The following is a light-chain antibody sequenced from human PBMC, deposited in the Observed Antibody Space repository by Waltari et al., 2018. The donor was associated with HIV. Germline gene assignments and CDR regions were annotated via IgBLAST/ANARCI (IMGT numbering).Light chain of an antibody. Sequence: SYVLTQPPSVSVAPGQAARISCGGFNIGSKSVHWYQQKPGQAPLLVVYDDDDRPSGIPEQFSGSNSENTAALTISRVEAGDEADYYCQVWDSSSDHSVFGTGTKVTVL. J-gene: IGLJ1*01. CDR1: NIGSKS. CDR3: QVWDSSSDHSV. V-gene: IGLV3-21*02. CDR2: DDD.